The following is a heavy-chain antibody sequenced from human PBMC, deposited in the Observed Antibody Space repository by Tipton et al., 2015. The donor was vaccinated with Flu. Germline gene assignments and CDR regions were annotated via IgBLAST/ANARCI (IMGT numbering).Heavy chain of an antibody. D-gene: IGHD5-18*01. CDR2: ISAYNGNT. V-gene: IGHV1-18*01. Sequence: QVQLVQSGAEVKKPGASVKVSCKASGYTFTSYGVSWVRQAPGQGLEWMGWISAYNGNTNHAQKLQGRVTMTTDTSTSTAYMELRSLRSDDTAVYYCARAGWIQLWLSNPVGDYWGQGTLVTVSS. CDR1: GYTFTSYG. CDR3: ARAGWIQLWLSNPVGDY. J-gene: IGHJ4*02.